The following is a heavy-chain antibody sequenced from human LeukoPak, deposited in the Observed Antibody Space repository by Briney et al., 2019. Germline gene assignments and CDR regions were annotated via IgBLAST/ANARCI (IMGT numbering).Heavy chain of an antibody. CDR2: IIPIFGTA. CDR1: GGTFSSYA. V-gene: IGHV1-69*05. Sequence: ASVKVSCKASGGTFSSYAISWVRQAPGQGLEWMGGIIPIFGTANYAQKFQGRVTITTDESTSTAYMELSSLRSEDTAVYYCARSTAARGLTARFDYWGQGTLVTVSS. CDR3: ARSTAARGLTARFDY. D-gene: IGHD6-6*01. J-gene: IGHJ4*02.